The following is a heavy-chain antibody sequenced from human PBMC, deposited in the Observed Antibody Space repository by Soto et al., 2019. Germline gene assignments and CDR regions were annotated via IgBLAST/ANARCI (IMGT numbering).Heavy chain of an antibody. V-gene: IGHV4-34*01. Sequence: QVQLQQWGAGLLKPSETLSLTCAVYGGSLSGYYWSWIRQPPGKGLEWIGEINHSGSTNYNPSLKSRVTISVDTSKNQFSLKLSSVTAADTAVYYCARRDSSSVNWFDPWGQGTLVTVSS. D-gene: IGHD6-13*01. CDR2: INHSGST. CDR3: ARRDSSSVNWFDP. J-gene: IGHJ5*02. CDR1: GGSLSGYY.